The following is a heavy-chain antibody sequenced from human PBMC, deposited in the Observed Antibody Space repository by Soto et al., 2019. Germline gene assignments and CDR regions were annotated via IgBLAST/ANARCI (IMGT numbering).Heavy chain of an antibody. V-gene: IGHV4-34*01. J-gene: IGHJ3*02. D-gene: IGHD1-7*01. CDR3: ARDNWNYRNPNDAFDI. CDR1: GGSFRGFY. CDR2: INHRGST. Sequence: PSETLSPPLGVFGGSFRGFYLRRIRQPPGKGLEWIGEINHRGSTNYNPSLKSRVTVSVDTSKNQFSLMLSSVTAADTAVYYCARDNWNYRNPNDAFDIWGQGTMVTVSS.